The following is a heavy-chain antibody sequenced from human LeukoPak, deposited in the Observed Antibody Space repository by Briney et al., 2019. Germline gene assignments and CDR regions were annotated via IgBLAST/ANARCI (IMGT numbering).Heavy chain of an antibody. V-gene: IGHV3-66*02. Sequence: PGGSLRLSCAASEFSVGSNYMTWVRQAPGKGLEWVSLIYSGGSTYYADSVKGRFTISRDNSKNTLYLQMNSLRAEDTAVYYCAKDSVAYYYGSGSYYLLYFDYWGQGTLVTVSS. CDR1: EFSVGSNY. CDR2: IYSGGST. CDR3: AKDSVAYYYGSGSYYLLYFDY. D-gene: IGHD3-10*01. J-gene: IGHJ4*02.